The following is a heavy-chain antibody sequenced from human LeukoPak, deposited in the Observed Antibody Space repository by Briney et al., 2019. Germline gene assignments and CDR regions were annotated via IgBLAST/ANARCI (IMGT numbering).Heavy chain of an antibody. CDR1: GFSVSTNF. D-gene: IGHD5-18*01. CDR2: MYSGGTT. J-gene: IGHJ4*02. Sequence: GGSLRLSCAASGFSVSTNFMNWVRQAPGRGLEWVSVMYSGGTTSYADSVKGRFTISRDNSKNAVSLQMNSLRIDDTAVYYCAREGYSSGSRTGIDYWGQGTLVTVSS. CDR3: AREGYSSGSRTGIDY. V-gene: IGHV3-53*05.